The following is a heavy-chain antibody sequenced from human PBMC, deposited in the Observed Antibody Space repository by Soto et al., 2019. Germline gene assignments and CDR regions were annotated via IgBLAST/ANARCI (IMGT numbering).Heavy chain of an antibody. Sequence: EVQLVESGGGLVQPGRSLRLSCAASGFTFDDYAMHWVRQAPGKGLEWVSGISWNSGSIGYADSVKGRFTISRDNAKNSLYLQMNSLRAEDTALYYCAKGRRFGELFQPFDYWGQGTLVTVSS. CDR3: AKGRRFGELFQPFDY. D-gene: IGHD3-10*01. CDR2: ISWNSGSI. J-gene: IGHJ4*02. V-gene: IGHV3-9*01. CDR1: GFTFDDYA.